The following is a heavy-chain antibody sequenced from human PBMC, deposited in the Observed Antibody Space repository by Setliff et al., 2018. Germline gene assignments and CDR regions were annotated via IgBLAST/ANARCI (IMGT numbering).Heavy chain of an antibody. CDR1: GYTFTGYY. J-gene: IGHJ4*02. CDR2: INPSDGGT. Sequence: ASVQVSCKASGYTFTGYYMHWVRQAPGQGLEWMGVINPSDGGTTYAQKFQGRVKMTRDTSTNTVYMQLSSLRSEDTAVYYCARESTAKNFWGEYSDYWGQGTLVT. V-gene: IGHV1-46*01. CDR3: ARESTAKNFWGEYSDY. D-gene: IGHD3-3*01.